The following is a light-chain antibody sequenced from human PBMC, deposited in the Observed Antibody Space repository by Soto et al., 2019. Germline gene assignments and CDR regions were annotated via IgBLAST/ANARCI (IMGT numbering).Light chain of an antibody. CDR1: SSDVGAYSY. CDR3: SSFTTSNTWV. V-gene: IGLV2-14*01. Sequence: QSALTQPASVSGSPGQSIAISCTGTSSDVGAYSYVSWYQQHPGNAPKLMIYEVTNRPSGVSNRFSGSKSGNTASLTISGLQAEDEDDYYCSSFTTSNTWVFGGGTKLTVL. J-gene: IGLJ3*02. CDR2: EVT.